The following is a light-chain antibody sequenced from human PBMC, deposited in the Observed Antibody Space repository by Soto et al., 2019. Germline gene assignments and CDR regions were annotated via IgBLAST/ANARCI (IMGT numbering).Light chain of an antibody. CDR2: ADN. J-gene: IGLJ2*01. CDR1: SSNIGAGYD. V-gene: IGLV1-40*01. Sequence: QSVLTQTPSVSGAPGQKITMSCTGSSSNIGAGYDVHWYQQVPGAAPRLLISADNNRPSGVPDRFSASKSGTSASLAITGLQGDDEANYYCQSYDTSLSGVIFGAGTKLTVL. CDR3: QSYDTSLSGVI.